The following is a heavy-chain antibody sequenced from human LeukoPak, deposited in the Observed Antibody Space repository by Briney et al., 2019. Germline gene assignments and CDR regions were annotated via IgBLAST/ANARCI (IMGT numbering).Heavy chain of an antibody. CDR2: IKQDGSEK. Sequence: PGGSLRLSCAASGFTFSSYCMSWVRQAPGKGLEWVANIKQDGSEKYYVDSVKGRFTISRDNAKNSLYLQMNSLRAEDTAVYYCASLKQWLELFDYWGQGTLVTVSS. CDR3: ASLKQWLELFDY. D-gene: IGHD6-19*01. V-gene: IGHV3-7*01. CDR1: GFTFSSYC. J-gene: IGHJ4*02.